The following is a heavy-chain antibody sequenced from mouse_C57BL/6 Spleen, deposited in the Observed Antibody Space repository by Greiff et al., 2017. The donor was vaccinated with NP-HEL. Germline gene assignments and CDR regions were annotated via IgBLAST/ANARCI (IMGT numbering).Heavy chain of an antibody. CDR1: GYTFTSYW. D-gene: IGHD1-1*01. CDR3: AMGFITTTYYAMDY. Sequence: VQLQQSGAELVKPGASVKLSCKASGYTFTSYWMHWVKQRPGQGLEWIGMIHPNSGSTNYNEKFKSKATLTVDKSSSTAYMQLSSLTSEDSAVYYCAMGFITTTYYAMDYWGQGTSVTVSS. V-gene: IGHV1-64*01. CDR2: IHPNSGST. J-gene: IGHJ4*01.